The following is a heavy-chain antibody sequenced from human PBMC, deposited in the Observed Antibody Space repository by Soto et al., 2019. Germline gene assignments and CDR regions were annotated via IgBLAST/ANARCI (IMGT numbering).Heavy chain of an antibody. CDR1: GGSFSAYS. J-gene: IGHJ5*02. V-gene: IGHV4-34*01. CDR3: AIVGPWVPYYYDSNPYTFENWFDP. D-gene: IGHD3-22*01. Sequence: GTLGLTGAVYGGSFSAYSCSGIRQPPGKGLYWIGEINHSGSTNYSLTLNSRVTLSIDMTNNHISMILNSVTVEDKTVYYWAIVGPWVPYYYDSNPYTFENWFDPWGQGTLVTVSS. CDR2: INHSGST.